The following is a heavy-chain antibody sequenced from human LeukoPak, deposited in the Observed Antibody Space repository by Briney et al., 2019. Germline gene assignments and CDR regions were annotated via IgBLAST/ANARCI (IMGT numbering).Heavy chain of an antibody. CDR3: GRRSRSTWNYRRGDY. Sequence: PSETLSLTCTVSGGSISSYYWSWIRQPPGKGLQWIGCIYYSGSTYYKPSLKSRVTISVDTSKNQFSLKLTSVTAADTAVYYCGRRSRSTWNYRRGDYWGQGTLVTVSS. V-gene: IGHV4-59*04. CDR2: IYYSGST. CDR1: GGSISSYY. J-gene: IGHJ4*02. D-gene: IGHD1-7*01.